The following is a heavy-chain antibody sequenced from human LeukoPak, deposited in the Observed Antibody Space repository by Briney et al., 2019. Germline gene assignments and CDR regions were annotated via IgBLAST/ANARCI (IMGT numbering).Heavy chain of an antibody. CDR1: GRSNSSGGYH. D-gene: IGHD5-24*01. V-gene: IGHV4-31*03. CDR3: ARGSGYNPFDC. CDR2: IYYSRST. J-gene: IGHJ4*02. Sequence: PSETLSLTCTVSGRSNSSGGYHGSWIRQHPGKGLEWIGNIYYSRSTYYKPSLKGRATISVDTPKNQFCLKLSSLTAAEPAVHYGARGSGYNPFDCWGQGTLVTVSS.